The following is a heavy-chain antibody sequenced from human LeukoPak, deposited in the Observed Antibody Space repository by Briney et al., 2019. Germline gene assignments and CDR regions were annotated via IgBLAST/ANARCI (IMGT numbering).Heavy chain of an antibody. J-gene: IGHJ4*02. D-gene: IGHD4-17*01. CDR3: ARRGWYGDYDY. V-gene: IGHV3-66*01. CDR2: IYSGGGT. Sequence: GGSLRLSCAASGFTVSSNYMSWVRQAPGKGLEWVSVIYSGGGTYYADSVKGRFTISRDNSKNTLYLQMNSLRAEDTAVYYCARRGWYGDYDYWGQGTLVTVSS. CDR1: GFTVSSNY.